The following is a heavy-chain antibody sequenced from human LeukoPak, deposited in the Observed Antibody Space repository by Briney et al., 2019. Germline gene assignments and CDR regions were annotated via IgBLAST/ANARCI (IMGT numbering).Heavy chain of an antibody. CDR2: IYYSGST. Sequence: PSETLSLTCTVSGGSISNYYWSCLRQPPGKGLEWIGYIYYSGSTNYNPSLKSRVTISVDTSKNQFSLKVSSVTAADTAVYYCARHTAEKYNWFDRWGQGTLVTVSS. V-gene: IGHV4-59*08. D-gene: IGHD5-24*01. CDR3: ARHTAEKYNWFDR. J-gene: IGHJ5*02. CDR1: GGSISNYY.